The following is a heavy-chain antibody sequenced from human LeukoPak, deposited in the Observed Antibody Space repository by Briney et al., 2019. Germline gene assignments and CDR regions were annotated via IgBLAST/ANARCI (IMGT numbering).Heavy chain of an antibody. J-gene: IGHJ4*02. Sequence: GGSLRLSCSASGFTFSRYAMHWVRQAPGKGLEWVSYISSGSSTIYYADSVKGRFTISRDNAKNSLYLQMNSLRAEDTAIYYCASPGGWYRDWGQGTLVTVSS. CDR1: GFTFSRYA. D-gene: IGHD6-19*01. CDR2: ISSGSSTI. CDR3: ASPGGWYRD. V-gene: IGHV3-48*03.